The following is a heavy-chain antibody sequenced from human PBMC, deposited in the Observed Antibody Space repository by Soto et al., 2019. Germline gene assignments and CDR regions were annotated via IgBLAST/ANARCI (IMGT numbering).Heavy chain of an antibody. CDR1: GGSISSYY. V-gene: IGHV4-59*01. D-gene: IGHD3-22*01. CDR3: ARDLYYDSSGYYPRAFDI. CDR2: IYYSGST. Sequence: PSETLSLTCTVSGGSISSYYWSWIRQPPGRGLEWIGYIYYSGSTNYNPSLKSRVTISVDTSKNQFSLKLSSVTAADTAVYYFARDLYYDSSGYYPRAFDIWGQGTMVTVSS. J-gene: IGHJ3*02.